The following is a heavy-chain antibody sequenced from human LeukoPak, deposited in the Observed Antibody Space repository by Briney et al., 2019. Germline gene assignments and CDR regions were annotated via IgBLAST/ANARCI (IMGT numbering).Heavy chain of an antibody. V-gene: IGHV4-39*01. J-gene: IGHJ4*02. CDR2: IYSYSGST. CDR1: GDSITSSSYY. D-gene: IGHD4-17*01. CDR3: AASGMTTVTFFDY. Sequence: SETLSLTCTVPGDSITSSSYYWGWIRQPPGMGLEWIGTIYSYSGSTYYNPSLKSRVTISVDTSKNQFSLKLTSVTAADTAVYYCAASGMTTVTFFDYWGQGTLVTVSS.